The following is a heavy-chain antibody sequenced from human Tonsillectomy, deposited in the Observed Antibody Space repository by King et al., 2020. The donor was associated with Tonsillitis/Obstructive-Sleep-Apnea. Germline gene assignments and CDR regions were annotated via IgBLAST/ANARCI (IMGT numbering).Heavy chain of an antibody. CDR1: GGSFSGYY. D-gene: IGHD3-3*01. CDR3: ASSDITIFGVVTLPFDY. CDR2: INHSGST. Sequence: VQLQQWGAGLLKPSETLSLTCAVYGGSFSGYYWSWIRQPPEKGLEWIGEINHSGSTNYNPSLKSRVTISVDTSKNQFSLKLSSGTAADTAVYYCASSDITIFGVVTLPFDYWGQGTLVTVSS. J-gene: IGHJ4*02. V-gene: IGHV4-34*01.